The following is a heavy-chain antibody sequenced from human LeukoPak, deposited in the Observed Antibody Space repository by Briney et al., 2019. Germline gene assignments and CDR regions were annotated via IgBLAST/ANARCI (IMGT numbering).Heavy chain of an antibody. V-gene: IGHV4-34*01. J-gene: IGHJ3*02. Sequence: ETLSLTCAVYGGSFSGYYWSWIRQPPGKGLEWIGEINHSGSTNYNPSLKSRVTISVDTSKNQFSLKLSSVTAADTAVYYCAGGSRDTDAFDIWGQGTVVTVSS. CDR1: GGSFSGYY. D-gene: IGHD2-21*01. CDR3: AGGSRDTDAFDI. CDR2: INHSGST.